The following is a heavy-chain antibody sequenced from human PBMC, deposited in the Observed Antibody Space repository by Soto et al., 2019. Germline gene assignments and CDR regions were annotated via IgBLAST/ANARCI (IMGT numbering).Heavy chain of an antibody. CDR3: ARDRQIYDFWSDGINY. V-gene: IGHV3-30-3*01. CDR2: ISYDGSNK. J-gene: IGHJ4*02. CDR1: GFTFSSDA. Sequence: GGSLRLSCAASGFTFSSDAMHWVRQAPGKGLEWVAVISYDGSNKYYADSVKGRFTISRGNSKNTLYLQMNSLRAEDTAVYYCARDRQIYDFWSDGINYWGQGTLVTVSS. D-gene: IGHD3-3*01.